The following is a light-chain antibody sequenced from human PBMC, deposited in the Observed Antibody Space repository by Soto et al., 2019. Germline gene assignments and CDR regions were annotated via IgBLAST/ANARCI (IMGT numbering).Light chain of an antibody. V-gene: IGLV1-40*01. CDR1: SSNIGAGYD. J-gene: IGLJ2*01. CDR3: QSFDRSLSGSV. Sequence: QSVLTQPPSVSGAPGQRVTISCTGSSSNIGAGYDVHWYQQLPGTAPKLLIYGNSNRPSGVPDRFSGSKSGTSASLAITGLHAEDVADYHCQSFDRSLSGSVFRGGTELTVL. CDR2: GNS.